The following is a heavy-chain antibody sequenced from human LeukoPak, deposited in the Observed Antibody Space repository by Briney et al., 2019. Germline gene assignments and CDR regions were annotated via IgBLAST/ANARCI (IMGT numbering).Heavy chain of an antibody. Sequence: PGGSLRLSCAASGFTFDDYAMHWVRHAPGKGLEWVSGISWNSGSIVYADSVKGRFTISRDNAKNSLYLQMNSLRAEDTALYYCAKARHYYDSSGYSAGPFFDYWGQGTLVTVSS. CDR2: ISWNSGSI. V-gene: IGHV3-9*01. CDR1: GFTFDDYA. J-gene: IGHJ4*02. D-gene: IGHD3-22*01. CDR3: AKARHYYDSSGYSAGPFFDY.